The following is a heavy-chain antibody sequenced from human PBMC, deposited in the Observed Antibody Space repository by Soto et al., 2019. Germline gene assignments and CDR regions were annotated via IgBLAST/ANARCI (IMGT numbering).Heavy chain of an antibody. CDR2: ISGSGGST. CDR3: AKLDLVGYCSSTSCYA. V-gene: IGHV3-23*01. CDR1: GFTFSSYA. Sequence: GGSLRLSCAASGFTFSSYAMSWVRQAPGKGLEWVSAISGSGGSTYYADSVKGRFTISRDNSKNTLYLQMNSLRAEDTAVYYCAKLDLVGYCSSTSCYAWGQGTLVTVSS. J-gene: IGHJ5*02. D-gene: IGHD2-2*03.